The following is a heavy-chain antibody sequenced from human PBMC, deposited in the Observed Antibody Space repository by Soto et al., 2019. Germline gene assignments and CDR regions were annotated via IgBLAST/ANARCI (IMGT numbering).Heavy chain of an antibody. J-gene: IGHJ3*02. D-gene: IGHD1-26*01. CDR3: ARLTGWDGPDRYAFDI. CDR1: GFTVSSNY. Sequence: GGSLRLSCAASGFTVSSNYMSWVRQAPGKGLEWVSVIYSGGSTYYADSVKGRFTISRDNSKNTLYLQMNSLRAEDTAVYYWARLTGWDGPDRYAFDIWGQGTMVT. V-gene: IGHV3-53*01. CDR2: IYSGGST.